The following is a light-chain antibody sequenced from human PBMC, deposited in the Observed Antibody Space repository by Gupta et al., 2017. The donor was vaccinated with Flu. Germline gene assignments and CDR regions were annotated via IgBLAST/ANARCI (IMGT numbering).Light chain of an antibody. V-gene: IGLV2-14*01. CDR2: DVS. Sequence: QSALTQPASVSGSPGQSSTISSTGPSSDGGSYNNVSWYLQHPGKAPKLMIYDVSNRPSGVSKRFSGSKSGNTATLTITGLQAEDEADYYCKSYKSNTDRGVFGAGTKLTVL. J-gene: IGLJ3*02. CDR1: SSDGGSYNN. CDR3: KSYKSNTDRGV.